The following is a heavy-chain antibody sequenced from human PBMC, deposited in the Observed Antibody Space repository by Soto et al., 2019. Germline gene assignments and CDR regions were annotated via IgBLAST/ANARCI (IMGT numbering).Heavy chain of an antibody. D-gene: IGHD4-17*01. CDR3: VRGDYGDYSHWFDP. J-gene: IGHJ5*02. CDR1: GYTFTNFD. Sequence: QVQPVQSGAEVKKPGASVRVSCKASGYTFTNFDINWVRQATGQGLEWMGWMNPNSGNTGYAQKFQGRVTMTRNTSITTAYMELSTLRSEDTAVYYCVRGDYGDYSHWFDPWGQGTLVTVSS. V-gene: IGHV1-8*02. CDR2: MNPNSGNT.